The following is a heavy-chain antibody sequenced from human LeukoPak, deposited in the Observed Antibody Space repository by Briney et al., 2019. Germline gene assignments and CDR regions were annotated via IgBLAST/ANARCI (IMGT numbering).Heavy chain of an antibody. CDR2: IIPILGIA. CDR3: ARDSRETAAGGN. V-gene: IGHV1-69*04. CDR1: GGTLSSYA. J-gene: IGHJ4*02. Sequence: ASVKVSCKASGGTLSSYAISWVRQAPGQGLEWMGRIIPILGIANYAQKFQGRVTITADKSTSTAYMELSSLRSEDTAVYYCARDSRETAAGGNWGQGTLVTVSS. D-gene: IGHD6-13*01.